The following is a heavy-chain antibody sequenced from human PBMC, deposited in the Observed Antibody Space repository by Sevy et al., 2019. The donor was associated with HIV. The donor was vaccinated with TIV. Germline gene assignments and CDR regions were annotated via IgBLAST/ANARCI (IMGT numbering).Heavy chain of an antibody. CDR2: TRNKADSYTT. D-gene: IGHD6-13*01. Sequence: GESLKISCAASGFTFSDHYMEWVRQAPGKGLEWVVRTRNKADSYTTEYAASVKGRFTISRDESKNSLYLQMNSLKTEDTAVYYCATHAGIAAAGRVFDYWGQGSLVTVSS. J-gene: IGHJ4*02. V-gene: IGHV3-72*01. CDR1: GFTFSDHY. CDR3: ATHAGIAAAGRVFDY.